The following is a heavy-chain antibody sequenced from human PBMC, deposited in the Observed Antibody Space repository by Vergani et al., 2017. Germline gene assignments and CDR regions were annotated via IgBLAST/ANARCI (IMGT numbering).Heavy chain of an antibody. J-gene: IGHJ6*02. CDR3: ASGWEITGTKTHCYCYGLDV. CDR2: INHSGST. CDR1: GGSFSGYY. V-gene: IGHV4-34*01. D-gene: IGHD1-7*01. Sequence: QVQLQQWGAGLLKPSETLSLTCAVYGGSFSGYYLSWIRQPPGKGLEWIGEINHSGSTNYNPSLKSRVTISVDTSKNQFALKLSSVTAADTAVYYCASGWEITGTKTHCYCYGLDVWGQGTTVTVSS.